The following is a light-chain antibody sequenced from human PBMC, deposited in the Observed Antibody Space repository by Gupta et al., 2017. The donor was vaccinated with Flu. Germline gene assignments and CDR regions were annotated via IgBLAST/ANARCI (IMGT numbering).Light chain of an antibody. CDR2: EDN. V-gene: IGLV6-57*01. CDR3: QYYDSSNQV. Sequence: VQWYQQRQGSSPTTVSDEDNQRPSGVPDRFSGSIDSSSTSATITSPGRKTEAEDDYYCQYYDSSNQVFGGGTKLTVL. J-gene: IGLJ3*02.